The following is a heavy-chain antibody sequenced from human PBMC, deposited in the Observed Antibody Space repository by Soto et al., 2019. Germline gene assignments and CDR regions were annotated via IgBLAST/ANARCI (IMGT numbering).Heavy chain of an antibody. CDR1: GFTFSSYI. CDR3: AKDGPSVRNAPPYTPFFDH. V-gene: IGHV3-23*01. Sequence: HPGGSLRLSCSPSGFTFSSYIMSWVRKAPGKGLEWVSGISRSGRTTYYADSVRGRFTISRDDSKNTLYLQMNSLRAEDTAIYYCAKDGPSVRNAPPYTPFFDHWGPGTLVTVSS. J-gene: IGHJ4*02. CDR2: ISRSGRTT. D-gene: IGHD3-16*01.